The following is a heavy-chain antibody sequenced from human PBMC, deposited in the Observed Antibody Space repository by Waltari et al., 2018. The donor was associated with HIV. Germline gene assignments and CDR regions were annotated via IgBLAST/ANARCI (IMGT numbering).Heavy chain of an antibody. Sequence: QVQLVQSGAEVKKPGASVKVSCKASGYTFTSYDINWVRQAPGQGLEWMGWMNPNSGNTGYAQKFQGRVTMTRNTSISTAYMELSSLRSEDTAVYYCARPIGTGGYYYYGMDVWGQGTTVTVSS. D-gene: IGHD7-27*01. CDR2: MNPNSGNT. V-gene: IGHV1-8*01. CDR1: GYTFTSYD. CDR3: ARPIGTGGYYYYGMDV. J-gene: IGHJ6*02.